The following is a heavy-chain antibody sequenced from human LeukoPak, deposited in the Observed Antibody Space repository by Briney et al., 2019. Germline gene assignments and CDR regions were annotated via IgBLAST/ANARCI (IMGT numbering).Heavy chain of an antibody. CDR3: ASTTYDYDTSGHYFLDY. CDR2: IYTSGTT. V-gene: IGHV4-4*07. CDR1: GGSINSYY. J-gene: IGHJ4*02. Sequence: SETLSLTCTVSGGSINSYYWSWIRQPAGKGLEWIGRIYTSGTTNYNPSLKSRVTMSLDTSKNHFSLQLRSVTAADTAVYYCASTTYDYDTSGHYFLDYWGQASLATVSS. D-gene: IGHD3-22*01.